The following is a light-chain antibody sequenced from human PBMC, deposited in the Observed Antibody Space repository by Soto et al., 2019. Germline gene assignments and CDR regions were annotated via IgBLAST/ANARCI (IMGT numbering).Light chain of an antibody. CDR1: EDIRKY. CDR3: QQSYSTPLYT. J-gene: IGKJ2*01. Sequence: DIQMTQSPSSLSASVGDRVAITCRASEDIRKYLNWYQQRPGQAPKLLISGASTLQSGVSSRFSGSGSGTAFTLTIGGLQPEDFATYYCQQSYSTPLYTFGQGTKLEI. CDR2: GAS. V-gene: IGKV1-39*01.